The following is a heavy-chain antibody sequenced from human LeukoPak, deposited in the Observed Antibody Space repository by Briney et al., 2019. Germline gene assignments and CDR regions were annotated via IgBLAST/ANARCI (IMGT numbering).Heavy chain of an antibody. CDR2: IRYDGSNK. CDR1: GFTFSSYG. D-gene: IGHD3-10*01. J-gene: IGHJ3*02. Sequence: PGGSLRLTCAASGFTFSSYGMHWVRQAPGEGLEWVAFIRYDGSNKYYADSVKGRFTISRDNSKNTLYLQMNSLRAEDTAVYYCAGYYYGSGSVLYSAFDIWGQGTMVTVSS. V-gene: IGHV3-30*02. CDR3: AGYYYGSGSVLYSAFDI.